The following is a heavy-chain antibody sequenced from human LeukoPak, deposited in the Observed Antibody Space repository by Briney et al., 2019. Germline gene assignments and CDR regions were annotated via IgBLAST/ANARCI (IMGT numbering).Heavy chain of an antibody. CDR3: VRHHKSGTDAFDI. CDR1: GYSISSGYY. CDR2: IYHSGST. Sequence: SETLSLTCAVSGYSISSGYYWGWIRQPPGKGLGWIGSIYHSGSTYYNPSLKSRVTISVDASKNQFSLKLRSVTAADTAVYYCVRHHKSGTDAFDIWGQGTMVTVSS. J-gene: IGHJ3*02. V-gene: IGHV4-38-2*01. D-gene: IGHD1-1*01.